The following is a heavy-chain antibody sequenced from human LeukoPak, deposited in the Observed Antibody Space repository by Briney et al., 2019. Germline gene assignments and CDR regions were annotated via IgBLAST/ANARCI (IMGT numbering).Heavy chain of an antibody. D-gene: IGHD2-2*01. CDR1: GFTFSSYS. J-gene: IGHJ6*02. Sequence: GGSLRLSCAASGFTFSSYSMNWVRQAPGKGLEWVSSISSSSSYIYYADSVKGRFTISRDNAKNSLYLQMNSLRAEDTAVYYCARDPVYCSSTSCSPLDYGMDVWGQGTTVTVSS. V-gene: IGHV3-21*01. CDR3: ARDPVYCSSTSCSPLDYGMDV. CDR2: ISSSSSYI.